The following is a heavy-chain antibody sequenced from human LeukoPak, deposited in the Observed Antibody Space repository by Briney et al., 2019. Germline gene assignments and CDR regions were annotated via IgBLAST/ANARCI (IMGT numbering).Heavy chain of an antibody. CDR3: ARRPMITFGGVIDHDY. Sequence: GGSLRLSCAASGFSFGDYYMTWVRQAPGKGLEWVSSISSSSSYIYYADSVKGRFTISRDNAKNSLYLQMNSLRAEDTAVYYCARRPMITFGGVIDHDYWGQGTLVTVSS. D-gene: IGHD3-16*02. V-gene: IGHV3-21*01. J-gene: IGHJ4*02. CDR1: GFSFGDYY. CDR2: ISSSSSYI.